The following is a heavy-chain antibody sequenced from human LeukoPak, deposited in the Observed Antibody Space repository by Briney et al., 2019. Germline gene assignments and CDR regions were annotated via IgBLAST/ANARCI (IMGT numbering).Heavy chain of an antibody. V-gene: IGHV3-21*06. J-gene: IGHJ4*02. Sequence: GGSLRLSCAASEFTLSSHSVNWVRQAPGKGLEWVSSISRTRNSIYYADSVKGRFTIFRDNAKNSVSLQMNSLRGEDTAVYYCAINVETAMVDDYWGQGTLVTVSS. CDR3: AINVETAMVDDY. CDR2: ISRTRNSI. CDR1: EFTLSSHS. D-gene: IGHD5-18*01.